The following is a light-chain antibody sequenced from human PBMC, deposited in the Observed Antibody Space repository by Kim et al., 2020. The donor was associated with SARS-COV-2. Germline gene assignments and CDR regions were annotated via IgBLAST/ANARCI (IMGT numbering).Light chain of an antibody. J-gene: IGKJ4*01. CDR2: DAC. Sequence: GDRVTITCRASQSISSWLAWYQQKQGKAPKLLIYDACSLESGVPSRFSGSGSGTEFTLTISSLQPDDFATYYCQQYNSYSPTFGGGTKLEI. CDR3: QQYNSYSPT. CDR1: QSISSW. V-gene: IGKV1-5*01.